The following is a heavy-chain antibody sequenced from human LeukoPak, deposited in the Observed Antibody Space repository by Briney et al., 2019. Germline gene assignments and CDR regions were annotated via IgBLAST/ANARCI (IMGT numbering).Heavy chain of an antibody. Sequence: SETLSLTCAVYGGSFSGYYWNWIRQPPGKGQEWIGEINHSGSTNYNPSLKSRVTISVDTSKNQFSLKLSSVTAADTAVYYCARVRLYSSSVRGIVWFDPWGQGTLVTVSS. D-gene: IGHD6-13*01. CDR1: GGSFSGYY. V-gene: IGHV4-34*01. J-gene: IGHJ5*02. CDR3: ARVRLYSSSVRGIVWFDP. CDR2: INHSGST.